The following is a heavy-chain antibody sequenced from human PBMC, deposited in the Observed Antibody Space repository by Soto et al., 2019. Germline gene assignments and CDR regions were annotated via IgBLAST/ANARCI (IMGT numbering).Heavy chain of an antibody. Sequence: KPSETLSLTCAVYGGSLSGYHWSWIRQPPGKGLEWIGEIDHRGSTNYNPSLKSPATLSVDASNNQFSLNLSYVTAADTAVYYCARDLRYDYWGQGTLVTVS. D-gene: IGHD3-9*01. CDR1: GGSLSGYH. CDR3: ARDLRYDY. J-gene: IGHJ4*02. V-gene: IGHV4-34*01. CDR2: IDHRGST.